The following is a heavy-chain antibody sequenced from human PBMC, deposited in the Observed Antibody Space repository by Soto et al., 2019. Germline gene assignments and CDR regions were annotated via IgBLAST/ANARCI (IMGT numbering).Heavy chain of an antibody. V-gene: IGHV1-58*02. D-gene: IGHD6-25*01. CDR2: IVVGSGNT. J-gene: IGHJ6*02. Sequence: SVKVSCKTSGFSFTSSAMQWVRQARGQRLEWIGWIVVGSGNTNYAQKFQERVTITRDMSTSTAYMELSSLRSEDTAVYYCAALEVGYLFMDVWGQGTTVTVSS. CDR3: AALEVGYLFMDV. CDR1: GFSFTSSA.